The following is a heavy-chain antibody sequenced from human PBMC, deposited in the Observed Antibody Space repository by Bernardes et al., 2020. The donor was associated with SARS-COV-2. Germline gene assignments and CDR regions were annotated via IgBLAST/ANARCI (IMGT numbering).Heavy chain of an antibody. J-gene: IGHJ4*02. CDR1: GFTFSSQA. D-gene: IGHD6-13*01. Sequence: GGSLRLSCSASGFTFSSQAMTWVRQAPGKGLEWVSSISTTGGNIYYADSVQGRFTISRDNSKNTVSLQMNSLRAEDTAIYYCAKGWQQPLDWGQGAQVTVSS. CDR2: ISTTGGNI. V-gene: IGHV3-23*01. CDR3: AKGWQQPLD.